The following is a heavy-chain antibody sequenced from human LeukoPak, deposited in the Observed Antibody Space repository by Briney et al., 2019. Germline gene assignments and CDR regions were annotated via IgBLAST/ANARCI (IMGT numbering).Heavy chain of an antibody. J-gene: IGHJ3*02. D-gene: IGHD3-22*01. CDR2: INPDSGGT. CDR3: ARAGVWDYNDSSGYHNGAFDI. V-gene: IGHV1-2*02. Sequence: GASVKVSFKASGYTFTDYYMHWVRQAPGQGLEWMGWINPDSGGTNYAQRFQGRVTMTRDTSISTAYMELSRLRSDDTAFYYCARAGVWDYNDSSGYHNGAFDIWGQGTMVTVSS. CDR1: GYTFTDYY.